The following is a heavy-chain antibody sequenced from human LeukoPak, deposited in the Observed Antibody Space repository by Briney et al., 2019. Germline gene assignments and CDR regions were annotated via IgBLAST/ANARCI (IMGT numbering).Heavy chain of an antibody. D-gene: IGHD5-18*01. J-gene: IGHJ4*02. Sequence: GASVKVSCKASGSTFSSYAISWVRQAPGQGLEWMGGIIPIFGTANYAQKFQGRVTITADESTSTAYMELSSLRSEDTAVYYCARGGYSYAEGFDYWGQGTLVTVSS. V-gene: IGHV1-69*13. CDR1: GSTFSSYA. CDR3: ARGGYSYAEGFDY. CDR2: IIPIFGTA.